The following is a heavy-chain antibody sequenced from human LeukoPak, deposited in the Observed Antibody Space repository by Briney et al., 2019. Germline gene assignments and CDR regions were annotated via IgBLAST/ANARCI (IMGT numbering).Heavy chain of an antibody. Sequence: SVKVSCKASGGTFSSYAISWVRQAPGQGLEWMGGIIPIFGTANYAQKFQGRVTMTRDTSTSTVYMELSSLRSEDTAVYYCARGPNTIFMEWTDYWGQGTLVTVSS. CDR1: GGTFSSYA. J-gene: IGHJ4*02. D-gene: IGHD3-3*01. CDR2: IIPIFGTA. CDR3: ARGPNTIFMEWTDY. V-gene: IGHV1-69*05.